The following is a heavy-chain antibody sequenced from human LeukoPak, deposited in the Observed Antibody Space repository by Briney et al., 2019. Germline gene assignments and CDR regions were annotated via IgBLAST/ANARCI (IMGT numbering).Heavy chain of an antibody. CDR3: ARSPGSGWYYFDY. CDR2: ISYDGSNK. J-gene: IGHJ4*02. CDR1: GFTFSSYA. Sequence: GRSLRLSCAASGFTFSSYAMPWVRQAPGKGLEWVAVISYDGSNKYYADSVKGRFTISRDNSKNTLYLQMNSLRAEDTAVYYCARSPGSGWYYFDYWGQGTLVTVSS. V-gene: IGHV3-30-3*01. D-gene: IGHD6-19*01.